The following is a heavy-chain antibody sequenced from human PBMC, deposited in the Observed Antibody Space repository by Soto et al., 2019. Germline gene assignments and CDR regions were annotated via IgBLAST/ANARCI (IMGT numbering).Heavy chain of an antibody. D-gene: IGHD6-13*01. Sequence: EVQLVESGGGLVKPGGSLRLSCAASGFTFSSYSMNWVRQAPGKGLEWVSSISSSSSYIYYADSVKGRFTISRDNAKNSLYLQMNSLRGEDTAVYYCARGAAAGTPGFDYWGQGTLVTVSS. J-gene: IGHJ4*02. CDR1: GFTFSSYS. CDR3: ARGAAAGTPGFDY. CDR2: ISSSSSYI. V-gene: IGHV3-21*01.